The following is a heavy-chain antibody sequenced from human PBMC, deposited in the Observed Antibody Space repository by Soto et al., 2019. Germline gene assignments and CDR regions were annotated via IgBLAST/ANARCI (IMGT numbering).Heavy chain of an antibody. D-gene: IGHD3-3*01. CDR2: ISAYNGNT. J-gene: IGHJ5*02. CDR1: GYTFTSYG. V-gene: IGHV1-18*01. Sequence: ASVKVSCKASGYTFTSYGISWVRQAPGQGLEWMGWISAYNGNTNYAQKLQGRVTMTTDTSTSTAYMELRSLRSDDTAVYYCARVVAPQMYYDFWSGYSNGFDPWGQGTLVT. CDR3: ARVVAPQMYYDFWSGYSNGFDP.